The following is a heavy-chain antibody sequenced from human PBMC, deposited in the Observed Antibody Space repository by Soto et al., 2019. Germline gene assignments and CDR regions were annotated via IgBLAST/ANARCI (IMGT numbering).Heavy chain of an antibody. CDR2: ISAYNGNT. D-gene: IGHD6-6*01. V-gene: IGHV1-18*01. CDR3: ASSAHDDYRSSTLTLDY. Sequence: QVQLVQSGAEVKKPGASVKVSCKASGYTFTSYGISWVRQAPGQGLEWMGWISAYNGNTNYAQKLQGRVTMTTDTPTSTAYMELRSMRSEDTAVYYCASSAHDDYRSSTLTLDYWGQGTLVTVSS. J-gene: IGHJ4*02. CDR1: GYTFTSYG.